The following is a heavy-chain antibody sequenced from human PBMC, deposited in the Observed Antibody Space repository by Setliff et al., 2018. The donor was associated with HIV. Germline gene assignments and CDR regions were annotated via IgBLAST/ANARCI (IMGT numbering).Heavy chain of an antibody. D-gene: IGHD3-22*01. CDR1: GGSLSGHF. CDR2: INRSGST. V-gene: IGHV4-34*01. CDR3: ARVGWDYYDSSGVGEFDY. J-gene: IGHJ4*02. Sequence: LSLTCAVYGGSLSGHFWSWIRQPPGKGLEWIGEINRSGSTNYNSSLKSRVTMSVGTSKRQFSLKLASVTAADTAVYYCARVGWDYYDSSGVGEFDYWGQGTLVTVSS.